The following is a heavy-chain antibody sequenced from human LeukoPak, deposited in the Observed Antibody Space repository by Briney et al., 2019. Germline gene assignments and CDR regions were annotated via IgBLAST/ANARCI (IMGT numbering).Heavy chain of an antibody. Sequence: SETLSLTCTVSGGSISSSSYYWGWIHQPPGKGLEWIGSIYYSGSTYYNPSLKSRVTISVDTSKNQFSLKLSSVTAADTAVYYCARLVQYYDSSGYSFSFDCWGQGTLVTVSS. J-gene: IGHJ4*02. CDR1: GGSISSSSYY. CDR3: ARLVQYYDSSGYSFSFDC. V-gene: IGHV4-39*07. D-gene: IGHD3-22*01. CDR2: IYYSGST.